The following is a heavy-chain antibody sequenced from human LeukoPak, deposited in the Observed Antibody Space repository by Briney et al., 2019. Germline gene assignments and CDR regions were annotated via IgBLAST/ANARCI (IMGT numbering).Heavy chain of an antibody. D-gene: IGHD5-12*01. CDR1: GFTFSSYG. V-gene: IGHV3-23*01. CDR3: AKGYSGYDWGQNNYYYYYSMDV. CDR2: ISGSGGST. Sequence: PGGSLRLSCAASGFTFSSYGMSWVRQAPGKGLEWVSAISGSGGSTYYADSVKGRFTISRDNSKNTLYLQMNSLRAEDTAVYYCAKGYSGYDWGQNNYYYYYSMDVWGKGTTVTISS. J-gene: IGHJ6*03.